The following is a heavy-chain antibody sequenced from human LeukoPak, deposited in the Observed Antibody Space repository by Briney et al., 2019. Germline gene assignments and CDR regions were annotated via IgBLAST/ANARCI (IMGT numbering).Heavy chain of an antibody. D-gene: IGHD3-10*01. CDR1: GYTLTELT. CDR3: ASTIGSGENNYFDY. V-gene: IGHV1-24*01. Sequence: ASVKVSCKVSGYTLTELTMHWVRQAPGKGLEWVGGFDPEDGETIYAQKFQGRVTMTEDTSTDTAYMELSSLRSEDTAVYYCASTIGSGENNYFDYWGQGTLVTVSS. CDR2: FDPEDGET. J-gene: IGHJ4*02.